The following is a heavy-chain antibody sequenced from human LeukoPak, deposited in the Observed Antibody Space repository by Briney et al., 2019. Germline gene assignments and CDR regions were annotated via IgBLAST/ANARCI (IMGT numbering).Heavy chain of an antibody. Sequence: PGGSLRLSRAASGFTFSSYGMHWVRQAPGKGLEWVAFISYDGSNKYFADSVKGRFTISRDNSENTLHLQMNSVRAEDTAVYYCAKGRSSSSLYYLDYWGQGTLVTVSS. J-gene: IGHJ4*02. D-gene: IGHD6-13*01. CDR2: ISYDGSNK. CDR1: GFTFSSYG. CDR3: AKGRSSSSLYYLDY. V-gene: IGHV3-30*18.